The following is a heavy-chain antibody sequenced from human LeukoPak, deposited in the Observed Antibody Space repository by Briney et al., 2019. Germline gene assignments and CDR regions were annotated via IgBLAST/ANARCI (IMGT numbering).Heavy chain of an antibody. CDR2: ISWNSGSI. CDR3: ASTSGYDLSGDPYFDY. CDR1: GFTFDDYA. V-gene: IGHV3-9*01. Sequence: PGGSLRLSCAASGFTFDDYAMHWVRQAPGRGLEWVSGISWNSGSIGYADSVKGRFTISRDNAKNSLYLQMNSLRAEDTALYYCASTSGYDLSGDPYFDYWGQGTLVTVSS. J-gene: IGHJ4*02. D-gene: IGHD5-12*01.